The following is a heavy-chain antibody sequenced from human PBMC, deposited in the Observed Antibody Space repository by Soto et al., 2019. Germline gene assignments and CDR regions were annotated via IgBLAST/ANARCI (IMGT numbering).Heavy chain of an antibody. Sequence: PGGSLRLSCETSAFTFRSYGMHWVRQAPGKGLQWVASISYDGSNKNYVDSVKGRFTVSRDNSKSTLYLQMNSLRKDDTAVYYCVKDQVLEGHYYASSEFFFWGRGTLVTVSS. CDR2: ISYDGSNK. CDR3: VKDQVLEGHYYASSEFFF. J-gene: IGHJ4*02. D-gene: IGHD3-10*01. CDR1: AFTFRSYG. V-gene: IGHV3-30*18.